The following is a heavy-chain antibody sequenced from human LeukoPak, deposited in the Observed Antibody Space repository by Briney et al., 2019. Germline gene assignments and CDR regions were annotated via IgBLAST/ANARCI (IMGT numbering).Heavy chain of an antibody. V-gene: IGHV1-8*01. CDR3: ARGLFDYYDSSGYYPQGFDP. D-gene: IGHD3-22*01. CDR1: GYTFTSYD. J-gene: IGHJ5*02. CDR2: MNPNSGNT. Sequence: ASVTVSCKASGYTFTSYDINGVRQATGQGLEWMGWMNPNSGNTGYAQKFQGRVTMTRNTSISTAYMELSSLRSEATAVYYCARGLFDYYDSSGYYPQGFDPWGQGTLVTVSS.